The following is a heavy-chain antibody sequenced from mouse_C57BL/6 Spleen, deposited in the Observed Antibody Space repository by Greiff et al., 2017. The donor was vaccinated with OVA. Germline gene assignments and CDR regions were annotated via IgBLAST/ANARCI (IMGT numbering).Heavy chain of an antibody. CDR1: GFTFTSYW. Sequence: VQLQQPGAELVKPGASVKLSCKASGFTFTSYWMQWVKQRPGQGLEWIGEIGPSDSYTNYTQKFKGKATVTVDTSSSTAYMQLSSLTSEDSAVYYCARRLGDYWGQGTTLTVSS. CDR3: ARRLGDY. V-gene: IGHV1-50*01. CDR2: IGPSDSYT. J-gene: IGHJ2*01. D-gene: IGHD4-1*01.